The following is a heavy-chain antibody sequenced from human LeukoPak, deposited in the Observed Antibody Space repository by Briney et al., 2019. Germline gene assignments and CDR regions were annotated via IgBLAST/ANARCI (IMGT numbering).Heavy chain of an antibody. D-gene: IGHD1-26*01. CDR1: GFTFSNAW. J-gene: IGHJ4*02. Sequence: GGSLRLSCVASGFTFSNAWMSWVRPAPGKGLGWVGRRKNKTDGRTTDYTPPVKGRFTISRDDSKNTLYLQMNSLKTEDTAVYYCTTDRGWELLFYWGQGTLVTVST. CDR2: RKNKTDGRTT. CDR3: TTDRGWELLFY. V-gene: IGHV3-15*01.